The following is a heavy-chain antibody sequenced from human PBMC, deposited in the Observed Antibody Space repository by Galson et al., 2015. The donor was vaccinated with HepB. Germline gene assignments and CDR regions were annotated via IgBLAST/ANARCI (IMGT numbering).Heavy chain of an antibody. CDR2: IYYSGST. CDR3: ARDSLSDDFWSGRFDY. V-gene: IGHV4-30-4*01. D-gene: IGHD3-3*01. CDR1: GGSISSGDYY. J-gene: IGHJ4*02. Sequence: QVQLQESGAGLVKPSQTLSLTCTVSGGSISSGDYYWSWIRQSPGKGLEWIGYIYYSGSTYYNPSLKSRVTISVDTSKNQFSLKLSSVTAADTAVYYCARDSLSDDFWSGRFDYWGQGTLVTVSS.